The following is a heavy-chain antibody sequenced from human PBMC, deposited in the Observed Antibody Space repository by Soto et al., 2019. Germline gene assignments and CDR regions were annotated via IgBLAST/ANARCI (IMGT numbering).Heavy chain of an antibody. V-gene: IGHV4-30-4*01. Sequence: QVQLQESGPGLVKPSETLSLTCSVSGDSVSTGDHYWSWVRQPPGKAMERIGYVEHIVHTYYNPSLRGRVIISVDTSKNHFPLRLTSVTAADSGVYYCARVVGGCFGDDCYRWFDPWGQGSLVTVSS. D-gene: IGHD2-21*02. CDR2: VEHIVHT. CDR3: ARVVGGCFGDDCYRWFDP. CDR1: GDSVSTGDHY. J-gene: IGHJ5*02.